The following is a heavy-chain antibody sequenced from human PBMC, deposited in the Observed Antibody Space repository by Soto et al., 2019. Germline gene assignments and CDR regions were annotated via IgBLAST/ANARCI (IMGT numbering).Heavy chain of an antibody. Sequence: SETLSLTCAVYGGSFSGYYWSWIRQPPGKGLEWIGEINHSGSTNYNPSLKSRVTISVDTSKNQFSLKLSSVTAADTAVYYCARACGYSSGCEYYFDYWGQGTLVTVSS. CDR1: GGSFSGYY. J-gene: IGHJ4*02. V-gene: IGHV4-34*01. D-gene: IGHD6-19*01. CDR3: ARACGYSSGCEYYFDY. CDR2: INHSGST.